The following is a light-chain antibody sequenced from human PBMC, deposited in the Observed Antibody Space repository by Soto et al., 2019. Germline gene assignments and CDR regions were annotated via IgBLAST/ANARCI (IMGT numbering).Light chain of an antibody. CDR2: DAS. J-gene: IGKJ2*01. Sequence: EIVMTQSPATLSVSPGERATLSCRASQSVYSNLAWYQQRPGQAPRLLIYDASTRDTGIPARFSGSGSGTEFTLTISSLQSEDFAVYYCQQYNNWPPYTVGQGTKLEIK. V-gene: IGKV3-15*01. CDR1: QSVYSN. CDR3: QQYNNWPPYT.